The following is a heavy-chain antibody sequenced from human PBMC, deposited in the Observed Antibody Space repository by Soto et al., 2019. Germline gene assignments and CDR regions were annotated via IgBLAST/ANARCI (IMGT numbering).Heavy chain of an antibody. V-gene: IGHV1-3*01. CDR2: INAGNGNT. D-gene: IGHD3-22*01. J-gene: IGHJ6*02. CDR3: AIRPYYYDSSGYDSWTMDV. CDR1: GYTFTSYA. Sequence: ASGKVSCKASGYTFTSYAMHWVRQAPGQMIERMGWINAGNGNTKYSQKFQGRVTITRDTSITTAYLQWSSLKASDTAMYYCAIRPYYYDSSGYDSWTMDVWDQGTTVTVSS.